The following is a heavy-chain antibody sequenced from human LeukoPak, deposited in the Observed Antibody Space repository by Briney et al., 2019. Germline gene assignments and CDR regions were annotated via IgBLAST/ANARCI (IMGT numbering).Heavy chain of an antibody. D-gene: IGHD5-24*01. CDR3: ARRVGDGYNSWYFDY. CDR1: GYSFTSYW. CDR2: IYPGDSDA. J-gene: IGHJ4*02. Sequence: GESLKVSCKGSGYSFTSYWIGWVRQMPGKGLEWMGIIYPGDSDARYSPSFQGQVTISADKSISTAYLQWSSLKASDTAMYYCARRVGDGYNSWYFDYWGQGTLVTVSS. V-gene: IGHV5-51*01.